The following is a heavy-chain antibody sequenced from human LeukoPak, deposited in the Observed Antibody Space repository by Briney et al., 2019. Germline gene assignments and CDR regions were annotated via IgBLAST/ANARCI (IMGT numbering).Heavy chain of an antibody. Sequence: SETLSLTCAVSGGSISSGGYSWSWIRQPPGKGLEWIGYNYHSGSTYYNPSLKSRVTISVDRSKNQFSLKLSSVTAADTAVYYCAGASTDQFDYWGQGTLVTVSS. CDR3: AGASTDQFDY. CDR1: GGSISSGGYS. J-gene: IGHJ4*02. CDR2: NYHSGST. V-gene: IGHV4-30-2*01. D-gene: IGHD4-17*01.